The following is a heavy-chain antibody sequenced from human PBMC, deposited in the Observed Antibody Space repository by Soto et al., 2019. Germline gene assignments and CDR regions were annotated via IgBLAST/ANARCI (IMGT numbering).Heavy chain of an antibody. CDR3: SRLDGRYPYYFDY. CDR2: IYYSGST. D-gene: IGHD3-9*01. J-gene: IGHJ4*02. V-gene: IGHV4-39*01. Sequence: QLQLQESGPGLVKPSETLSLTCTVSGGSISSSSYYWGWIRQPPGKGLEWIGSIYYSGSTYYNPSLKSRVTISVDTSKNQFSLKLSSVTAADTAVYYCSRLDGRYPYYFDYWGQGTLVTVSS. CDR1: GGSISSSSYY.